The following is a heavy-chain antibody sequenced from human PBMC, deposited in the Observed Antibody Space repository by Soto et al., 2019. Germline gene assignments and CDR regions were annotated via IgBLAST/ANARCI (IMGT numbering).Heavy chain of an antibody. CDR2: INHSGST. Sequence: SETLSLTCAVYGGSFSGYYWSWIRKPPGKGLEWIGEINHSGSTNYNPSLKSRVTISVDTSKNQFSLKLSSVTAADAAEYYCARLNSYGGDEDDAFDIWGQGTMVTVSS. CDR3: ARLNSYGGDEDDAFDI. D-gene: IGHD5-12*01. J-gene: IGHJ3*02. CDR1: GGSFSGYY. V-gene: IGHV4-34*01.